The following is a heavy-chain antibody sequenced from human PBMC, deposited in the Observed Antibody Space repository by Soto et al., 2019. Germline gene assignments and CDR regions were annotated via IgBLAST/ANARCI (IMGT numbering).Heavy chain of an antibody. CDR3: ARACWGAVTQAFDY. J-gene: IGHJ4*02. CDR1: GFTFSSYG. CDR2: ISSTSNHI. Sequence: EVQLVESGGGLVQPGGSLRLSCTASGFTFSSYGVNWVRQAPGKGLEWVSFISSTSNHIYYIDSVKCRFTVSRDNAKNALYLQMNSLRVEDTAIHYCARACWGAVTQAFDYWGQGTLVTVSS. V-gene: IGHV3-21*01. D-gene: IGHD4-17*01.